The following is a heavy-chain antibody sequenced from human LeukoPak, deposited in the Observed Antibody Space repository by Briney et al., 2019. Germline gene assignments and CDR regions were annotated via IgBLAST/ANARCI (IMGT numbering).Heavy chain of an antibody. CDR2: ISANNGNT. J-gene: IGHJ4*02. Sequence: GASVKVSCKASGYTFTSYYMHWVRQAPGQGLEWMGWISANNGNTNYAQKLQGRVTMTTDTSTSTAYMELRSLRSDDTAVYYCARDRGSGWHFTFDYWGQGTLVTVSS. CDR3: ARDRGSGWHFTFDY. CDR1: GYTFTSYY. D-gene: IGHD6-19*01. V-gene: IGHV1-18*04.